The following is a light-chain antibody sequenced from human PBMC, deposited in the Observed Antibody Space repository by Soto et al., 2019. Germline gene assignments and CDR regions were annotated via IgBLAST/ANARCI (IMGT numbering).Light chain of an antibody. Sequence: DIQMTQSPSSVSASVGDRVTITCRASRGISSWLAWYQHKPGKAPNLLIFSASSLQGGVPSRFSGSGSGTDFTLTISSLQPEDFATYYCQQANSFPLTFGGGTKVDIK. CDR2: SAS. V-gene: IGKV1-12*01. CDR3: QQANSFPLT. J-gene: IGKJ4*01. CDR1: RGISSW.